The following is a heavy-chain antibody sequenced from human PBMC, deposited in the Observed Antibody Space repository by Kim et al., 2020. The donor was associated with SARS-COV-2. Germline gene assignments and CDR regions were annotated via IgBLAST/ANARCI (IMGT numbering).Heavy chain of an antibody. CDR1: GFTFSSYW. CDR2: MNQDVSHT. V-gene: IGHV3-7*01. Sequence: GGSLRLSCAASGFTFSSYWMSWVRQAPGKGLEWVANMNQDVSHTFYVDSVKGRVTISRDNTKNSQLVQMNSLRDEDTAVYFCTRGGRGEYWVQGTLCTVS. CDR3: TRGGRGEY. D-gene: IGHD3-10*01. J-gene: IGHJ4*02.